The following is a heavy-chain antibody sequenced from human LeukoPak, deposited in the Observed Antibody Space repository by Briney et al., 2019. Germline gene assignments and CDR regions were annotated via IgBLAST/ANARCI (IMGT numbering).Heavy chain of an antibody. CDR2: IYYSGST. V-gene: IGHV4-61*08. J-gene: IGHJ3*02. CDR1: GGSISSGGYY. D-gene: IGHD7-27*01. CDR3: ARHRAGLTGGAFDI. Sequence: SETLSLTCTVSGGSISSGGYYWSWIRQHPGKGLEWIGYIYYSGSTNYNPSLKSRVTISVDTSKNQFSLKLSSVTAADTAVYYCARHRAGLTGGAFDIWGQGTMVTVSS.